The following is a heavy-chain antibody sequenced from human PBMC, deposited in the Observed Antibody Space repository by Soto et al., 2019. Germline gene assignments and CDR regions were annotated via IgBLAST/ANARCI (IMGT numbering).Heavy chain of an antibody. Sequence: EVQLVESGGGLVKPGGSLRLSCAASGFTFSNAWMSWVRQAPGKGLEWVGRIKSKTDGGTTDYAAPVKGRFTISRDDSKNTMFLQMNSRKTEDTTVYYCTTHPPAESSSWYYYYYYYMDVWGKGTTVTVSS. CDR3: TTHPPAESSSWYYYYYYYMDV. D-gene: IGHD6-13*01. CDR1: GFTFSNAW. CDR2: IKSKTDGGTT. J-gene: IGHJ6*03. V-gene: IGHV3-15*01.